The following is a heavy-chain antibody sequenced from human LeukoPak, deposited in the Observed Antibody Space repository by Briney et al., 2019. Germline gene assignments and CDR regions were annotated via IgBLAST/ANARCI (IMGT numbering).Heavy chain of an antibody. V-gene: IGHV1-69-2*01. Sequence: ASVKVSCKASGYTFTSYDINWVRQAPGKGLEWMGLVDPEDNKTTYTEKFQGRVTLTADTSTDTAYMELISLRSEDTAVYYCATYNNDNPGGFDYWGQGTLLTVSS. CDR1: GYTFTSYD. J-gene: IGHJ4*02. CDR3: ATYNNDNPGGFDY. D-gene: IGHD1-1*01. CDR2: VDPEDNKT.